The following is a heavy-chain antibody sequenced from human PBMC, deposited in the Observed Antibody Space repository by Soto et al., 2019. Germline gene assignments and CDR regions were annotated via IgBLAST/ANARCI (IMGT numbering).Heavy chain of an antibody. J-gene: IGHJ5*02. D-gene: IGHD3-3*01. CDR1: GGSISSGDYY. V-gene: IGHV4-30-4*01. Sequence: SETLSLTCTVSGGSISSGDYYWSWIRQPPGKGLEWIGYIYYSGSTYYNPSLKSRVTISVDTSKNQFSRKLSSVTAADTAVYYCARASAYYGVWSGYYNYWFDHWGQGTLVTVSS. CDR3: ARASAYYGVWSGYYNYWFDH. CDR2: IYYSGST.